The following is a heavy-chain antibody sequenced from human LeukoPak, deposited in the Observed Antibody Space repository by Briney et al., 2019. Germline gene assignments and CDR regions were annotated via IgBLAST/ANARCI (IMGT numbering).Heavy chain of an antibody. CDR3: ARDIWVDYYDSSGYYFSKAAFDI. CDR2: IYYSGST. J-gene: IGHJ3*02. CDR1: GGSISSGGYY. Sequence: SQTLSLTCTVSGGSISSGGYYWSWIRQHPGKGLEWIGYIYYSGSTYYNPSLKSRVTISVDTSKNQFSLKLSSVTAADTAVYYCARDIWVDYYDSSGYYFSKAAFDIWGQGTMVTVSS. V-gene: IGHV4-31*03. D-gene: IGHD3-22*01.